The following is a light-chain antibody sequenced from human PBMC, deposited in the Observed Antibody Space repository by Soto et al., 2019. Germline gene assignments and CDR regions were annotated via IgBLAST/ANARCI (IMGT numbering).Light chain of an antibody. V-gene: IGKV3-20*01. CDR3: QQYGSSPPWT. CDR1: QSVSSSY. J-gene: IGKJ1*01. Sequence: EIVLTQSPCTLSLSPGERATLSCRASQSVSSSYLAWYQQKPGQAPRLRIYGASSRATGIPDRFSGSGSGTDFTLTISRLEPEAFAVYYCQQYGSSPPWTFGQGTKVDIK. CDR2: GAS.